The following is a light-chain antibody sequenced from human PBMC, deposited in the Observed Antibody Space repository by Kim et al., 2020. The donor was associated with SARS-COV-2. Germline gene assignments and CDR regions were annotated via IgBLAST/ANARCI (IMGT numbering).Light chain of an antibody. J-gene: IGLJ2*01. Sequence: QSALTQPASVSGSPGQSLTISCTGTSSDFGDYNYVSWYQQHPGKAPKLIIYDVTKRPSGVSNRFSGSKSGNTASLTISGLQAEDEAGYYCSSYMITTLVFGGGTQLAVL. CDR3: SSYMITTLV. CDR1: SSDFGDYNY. V-gene: IGLV2-14*03. CDR2: DVT.